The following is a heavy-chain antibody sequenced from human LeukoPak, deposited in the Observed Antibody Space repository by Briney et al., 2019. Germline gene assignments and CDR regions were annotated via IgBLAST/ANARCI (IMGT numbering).Heavy chain of an antibody. D-gene: IGHD6-19*01. V-gene: IGHV3-48*01. CDR3: VSALVAGTTY. CDR2: ISSSDNGI. CDR1: GFTFSNYN. J-gene: IGHJ4*02. Sequence: GGSLRLSCAASGFTFSNYNMNWVRQAPGKGLEWVSYISSSDNGIYYADSVGGRFTISRDNAKNSLYLQMNSLRAEDTAVYYCVSALVAGTTYWGQGTLVTVSS.